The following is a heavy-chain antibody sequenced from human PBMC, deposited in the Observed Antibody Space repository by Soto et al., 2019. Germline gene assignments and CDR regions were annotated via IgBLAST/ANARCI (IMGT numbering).Heavy chain of an antibody. CDR1: GYTFTSYG. CDR2: ISAYNGNT. V-gene: IGHV1-18*01. J-gene: IGHJ3*02. CDR3: ARYGFLSYPGAFDI. Sequence: ASVKVSCKASGYTFTSYGISWVRQAPGQGLEWMGWISAYNGNTNYAQKLQGRVTITTDTSTSTAYMELRSLRSDDTAVYYCARYGFLSYPGAFDIWGQGTMVTVSS. D-gene: IGHD3-16*02.